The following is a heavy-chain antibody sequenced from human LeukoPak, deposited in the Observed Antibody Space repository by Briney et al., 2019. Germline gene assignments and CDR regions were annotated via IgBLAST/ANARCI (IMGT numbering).Heavy chain of an antibody. Sequence: GGSLGLSCAASGFTFSSYAMSWVRQAPGKGLEWVAVISYDGSNKYYADSVKGRFTISRDNSKYTLYLQMNSLRAEDTAVYYCAKEMEQWLVLIEGFDYWGQGTLVTVSS. CDR3: AKEMEQWLVLIEGFDY. CDR1: GFTFSSYA. V-gene: IGHV3-30*18. J-gene: IGHJ4*02. CDR2: ISYDGSNK. D-gene: IGHD6-19*01.